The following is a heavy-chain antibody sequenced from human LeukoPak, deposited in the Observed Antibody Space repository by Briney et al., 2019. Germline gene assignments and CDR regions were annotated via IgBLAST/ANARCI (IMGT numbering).Heavy chain of an antibody. D-gene: IGHD3-10*01. CDR1: GFSFSIYT. V-gene: IGHV3-21*01. Sequence: GGPLRLSCAASGFSFSIYTMNWVRQAPGKGLEWLSSIIRGSNYIYYADSVKGRFTISRDNAKNSLYLQMNSLRAEDTAVYYCARAYYNSGTSHFDFWGRGTLITVSS. CDR2: IIRGSNYI. CDR3: ARAYYNSGTSHFDF. J-gene: IGHJ4*02.